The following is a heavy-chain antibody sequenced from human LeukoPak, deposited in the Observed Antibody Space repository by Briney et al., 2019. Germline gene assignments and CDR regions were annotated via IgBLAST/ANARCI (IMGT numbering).Heavy chain of an antibody. D-gene: IGHD1-26*01. CDR2: IYHSGST. CDR3: ARGLVGATLGAFDI. CDR1: GGSISSGGYY. V-gene: IGHV4-30-2*01. Sequence: PSETLSLTCTVSGGSISSGGYYWTWIRQPPGKGLEWIGYIYHSGSTYSNPSLKSRVTISVDTSKDQFSLKLSSVAAADPAVYYCARGLVGATLGAFDIWGQGTMVTVSS. J-gene: IGHJ3*02.